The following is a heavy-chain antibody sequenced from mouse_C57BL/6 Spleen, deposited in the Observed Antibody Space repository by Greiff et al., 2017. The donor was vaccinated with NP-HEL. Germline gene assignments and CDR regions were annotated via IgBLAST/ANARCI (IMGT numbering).Heavy chain of an antibody. Sequence: VQLKESGPELVKPGASVKISCKASGYSFTDYNMNWVKQSNGKSLEWIGVINPNYGTTSYNQKFKGKATLTVDQSSSTAYMQLNSLTSEDSAVYYCARGGYGSSYAMDYWGQGTSVTVSS. CDR3: ARGGYGSSYAMDY. CDR1: GYSFTDYN. D-gene: IGHD1-1*01. V-gene: IGHV1-39*01. J-gene: IGHJ4*01. CDR2: INPNYGTT.